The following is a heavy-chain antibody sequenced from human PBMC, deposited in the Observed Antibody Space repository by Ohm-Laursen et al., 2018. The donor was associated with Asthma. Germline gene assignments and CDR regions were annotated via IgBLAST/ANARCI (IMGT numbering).Heavy chain of an antibody. J-gene: IGHJ6*02. CDR2: FDPEDGET. CDR1: GYTLTELS. D-gene: IGHD5-12*01. CDR3: ATSVATYVYGMDV. Sequence: SSVKVSCKVSGYTLTELSMHWVRQAPGKGPEWMGGFDPEDGETIYAQKFQGRVTMTEDTSTDTAYMELSSLRSEDTAVYYCATSVATYVYGMDVWGQGTTVTVSS. V-gene: IGHV1-24*01.